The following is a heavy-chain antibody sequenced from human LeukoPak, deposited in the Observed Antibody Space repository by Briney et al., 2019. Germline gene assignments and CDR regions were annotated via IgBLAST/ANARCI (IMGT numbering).Heavy chain of an antibody. CDR1: GGSISSSSYY. CDR3: AISTLFSAAMNFDY. D-gene: IGHD2-2*01. J-gene: IGHJ4*02. V-gene: IGHV4-39*01. Sequence: SETLSLTCTVSGGSISSSSYYWGWIRQPPGKGLEWIGSIYYSGSTYYNPSLKSRVTISVDTSKNQFSLKLSSVTAADTAVYYCAISTLFSAAMNFDYWGQGTLVTVSS. CDR2: IYYSGST.